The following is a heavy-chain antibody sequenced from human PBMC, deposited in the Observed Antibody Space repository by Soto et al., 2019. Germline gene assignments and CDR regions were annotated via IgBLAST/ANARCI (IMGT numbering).Heavy chain of an antibody. Sequence: QVQLHESGPGLVKPSATMSLTCTVSGGSISSYYWGRMRQPPGKGLEWIGDIYYTGTTNYHPSLKSRVTIAITSKSQFSLNLSSVTAAVTAVYYCAKSLFDGGGGLGADWGRGTLVTVSP. CDR1: GGSISSYY. D-gene: IGHD2-21*01. J-gene: IGHJ4*02. CDR3: AKSLFDGGGGLGAD. V-gene: IGHV4-59*01. CDR2: IYYTGTT.